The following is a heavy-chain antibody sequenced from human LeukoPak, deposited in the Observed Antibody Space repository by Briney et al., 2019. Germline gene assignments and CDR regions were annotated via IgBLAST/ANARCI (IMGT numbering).Heavy chain of an antibody. CDR2: INPNSGGT. CDR1: GYTLTDYY. D-gene: IGHD4-17*01. Sequence: GASVKVSCKAPGYTLTDYYIHWVRQAPGQGLEWMGWINPNSGGTNYAQKFQGRVTMTRDTSISTAYMELSRLRSDDTAVYYCASEWLYGDYGTFNYWGQGTLVTVSS. V-gene: IGHV1-2*02. J-gene: IGHJ4*02. CDR3: ASEWLYGDYGTFNY.